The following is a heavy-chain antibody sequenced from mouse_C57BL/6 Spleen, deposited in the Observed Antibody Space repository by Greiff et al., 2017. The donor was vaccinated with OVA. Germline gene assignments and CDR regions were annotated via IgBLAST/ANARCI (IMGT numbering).Heavy chain of an antibody. D-gene: IGHD1-1*01. CDR3: ARKGDLCPFDY. J-gene: IGHJ2*01. Sequence: QVQLKESGPELVKPGASVKLSCKASGYTFTSYDINWVKQRPGQGLEWIGWIYPRDGSTKYNEKFKGKATLTVVTSSSTAYMELHSLTSEDSAVYFCARKGDLCPFDYWGQGTTLTVSS. CDR2: IYPRDGST. V-gene: IGHV1-85*01. CDR1: GYTFTSYD.